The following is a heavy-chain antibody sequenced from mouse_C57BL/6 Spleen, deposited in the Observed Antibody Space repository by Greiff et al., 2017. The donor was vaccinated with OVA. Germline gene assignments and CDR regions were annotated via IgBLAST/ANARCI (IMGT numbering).Heavy chain of an antibody. V-gene: IGHV1-69*01. CDR1: GYTFTSYW. CDR2: IDPSDSYT. Sequence: QVQLQQPGAELVMPGASVKLSCKASGYTFTSYWMHWVKQRPGQGLEWIGEIDPSDSYTNYNQKFKGKSTLTVDKSSSTAYMQLSSLTSEDSAVYYCARWRYHYFDYWGQGTTLTVSS. CDR3: ARWRYHYFDY. J-gene: IGHJ2*01. D-gene: IGHD2-14*01.